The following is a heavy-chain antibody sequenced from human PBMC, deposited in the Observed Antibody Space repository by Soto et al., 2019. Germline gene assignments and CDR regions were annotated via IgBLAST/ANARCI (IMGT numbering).Heavy chain of an antibody. CDR1: GYTFTGYY. J-gene: IGHJ6*02. CDR2: INPNSGCT. D-gene: IGHD1-7*01. Sequence: ASVKVSCKASGYTFTGYYMHWVRQAPGQGLEWMGGINPNSGCTNYAQKFQGRVTMTRDTSISTAYMELSRLRSDDTAVYYCARDPHITGTTSDGMDVWGQGTTVTVSS. CDR3: ARDPHITGTTSDGMDV. V-gene: IGHV1-2*02.